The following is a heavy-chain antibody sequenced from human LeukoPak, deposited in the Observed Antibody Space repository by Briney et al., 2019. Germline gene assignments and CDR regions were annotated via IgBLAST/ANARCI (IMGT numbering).Heavy chain of an antibody. CDR1: GYTFTSYY. Sequence: GASVTVSCKASGYTFTSYYMHWVRQAPGQGLEWMGIINPSGGSTSYTQKFQGRVTMTRDTSTSSVYMELSSLRSEDTAVYYCARDRREWLRSGNWFDPWGQGTLVTVSS. J-gene: IGHJ5*02. CDR2: INPSGGST. CDR3: ARDRREWLRSGNWFDP. D-gene: IGHD5-12*01. V-gene: IGHV1-46*01.